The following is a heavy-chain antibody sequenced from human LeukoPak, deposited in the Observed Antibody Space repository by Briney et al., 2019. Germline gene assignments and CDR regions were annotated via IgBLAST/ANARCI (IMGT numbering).Heavy chain of an antibody. CDR2: ISSSGTYI. D-gene: IGHD4/OR15-4a*01. CDR1: GFTFSRFS. Sequence: PGGSLRLSCAASGFTFSRFSMNWVRQAPGKGLEWVSSISSSGTYIYYADSVKGRFTISRDSAKNTLYLQMNSLRAEDTAVYYCARRAGAYSHPYDYWGQGTLVTVSS. CDR3: ARRAGAYSHPYDY. V-gene: IGHV3-21*04. J-gene: IGHJ4*02.